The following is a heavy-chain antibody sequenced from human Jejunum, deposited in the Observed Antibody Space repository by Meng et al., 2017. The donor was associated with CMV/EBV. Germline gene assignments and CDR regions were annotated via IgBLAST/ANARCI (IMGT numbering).Heavy chain of an antibody. D-gene: IGHD1-26*01. Sequence: QGQLQESGPGRVKPSETLSLTCTVSGGSINNYYWSWIRQSAGKGLEWIGRFYSSDTYNYHPSLNSRVTMSLDTSKNQFSLNLRSVTAADTAIYYCARGPGASTREGFDYWGLGTLVTVSS. V-gene: IGHV4-4*07. CDR3: ARGPGASTREGFDY. CDR2: FYSSDTY. J-gene: IGHJ4*02. CDR1: GGSINNYY.